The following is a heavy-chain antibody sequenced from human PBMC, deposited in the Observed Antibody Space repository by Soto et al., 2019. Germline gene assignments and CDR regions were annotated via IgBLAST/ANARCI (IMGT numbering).Heavy chain of an antibody. CDR3: ARGSYSSGWQNPNFDY. CDR2: ISAYNGNT. J-gene: IGHJ4*02. CDR1: GYTFTSYC. D-gene: IGHD6-19*01. Sequence: ASVKVSCKASGYTFTSYCISWVRQAPEQGLEWMGWISAYNGNTNYAQKLQGRVTMTTDTSTSTAYMELRSLRSDDTAVYYCARGSYSSGWQNPNFDYWGQGTLVTVSS. V-gene: IGHV1-18*01.